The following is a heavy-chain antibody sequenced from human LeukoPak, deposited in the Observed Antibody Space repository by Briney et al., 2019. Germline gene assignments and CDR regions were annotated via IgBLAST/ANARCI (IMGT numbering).Heavy chain of an antibody. V-gene: IGHV3-33*01. CDR3: ARRRITMVRGVTFYYYGMDV. Sequence: PGGSLRLSCAASASTFRYYGMHWVRQAPGKGLKWVALIWNDGITEWYAESVQGRFTISRDNSKKTLYLQMNSLRAEDTAVYYCARRRITMVRGVTFYYYGMDVWGQGTTVTVSS. J-gene: IGHJ6*02. CDR1: ASTFRYYG. D-gene: IGHD3-10*01. CDR2: IWNDGITE.